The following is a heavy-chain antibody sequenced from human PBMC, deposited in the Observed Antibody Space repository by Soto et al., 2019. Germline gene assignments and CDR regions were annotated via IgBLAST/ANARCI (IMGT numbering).Heavy chain of an antibody. Sequence: GGSLRLSCAASGFTFSSYAMSWVRQAPGKGLEWVSAISGSGGSTYYADSVMGRFTISRDNSKNTLYLQMNSLRAEDTAVYYCAKDGGLTGGLDYWGQGTLVTVSS. D-gene: IGHD2-8*02. CDR1: GFTFSSYA. CDR2: ISGSGGST. J-gene: IGHJ4*02. V-gene: IGHV3-23*01. CDR3: AKDGGLTGGLDY.